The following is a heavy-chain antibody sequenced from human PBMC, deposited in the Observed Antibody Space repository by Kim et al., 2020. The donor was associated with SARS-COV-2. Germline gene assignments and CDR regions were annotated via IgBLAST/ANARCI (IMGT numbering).Heavy chain of an antibody. Sequence: DSVKGRFTISRDNSKNTLYLQMNSLRAEDTAVYYCAKEIVVVVAAGGMDVWGQGTTVTVSS. D-gene: IGHD2-15*01. V-gene: IGHV3-23*01. CDR3: AKEIVVVVAAGGMDV. J-gene: IGHJ6*02.